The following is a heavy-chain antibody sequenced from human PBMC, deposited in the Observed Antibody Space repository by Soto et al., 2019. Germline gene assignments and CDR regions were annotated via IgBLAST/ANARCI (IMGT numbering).Heavy chain of an antibody. V-gene: IGHV3-23*01. Sequence: GGSLRLSCAASGFTFYSSAMSWVRQAPGKGLEWVSAISTTGGNTLYADSVKGRFTISRGNSKNTLYLQMNSLRAEDTAIYYCAKPSGGSYPESRVFDSWGQGTRVTVSS. D-gene: IGHD1-26*01. CDR2: ISTTGGNT. CDR1: GFTFYSSA. J-gene: IGHJ4*02. CDR3: AKPSGGSYPESRVFDS.